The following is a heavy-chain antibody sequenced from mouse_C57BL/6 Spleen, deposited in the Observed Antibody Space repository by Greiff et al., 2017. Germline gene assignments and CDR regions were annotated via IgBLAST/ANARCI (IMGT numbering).Heavy chain of an antibody. CDR3: ARDPLGGYGAWFAY. CDR1: GFTFSSYA. J-gene: IGHJ3*01. Sequence: DVMLVESGGGLVKPGGSLKLSCAASGFTFSSYAMSWVRQTPEKRLEWVATISDGGSYTYYPDNVKGRFTISRDNAKNNQYLQMSHLKSEDTAMYYCARDPLGGYGAWFAYWGQGTLVTVSA. CDR2: ISDGGSYT. D-gene: IGHD2-2*01. V-gene: IGHV5-4*01.